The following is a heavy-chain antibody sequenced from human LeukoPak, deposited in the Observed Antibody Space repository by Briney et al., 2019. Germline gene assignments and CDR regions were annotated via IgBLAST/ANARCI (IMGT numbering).Heavy chain of an antibody. J-gene: IGHJ3*02. Sequence: ASVKVSCKASGYTFTGYYMHWVRQAPGQGLEWMGWINPNSGGTNYAQKFQGWVTMTRDTSISTAYMELSRLRSDDTAVYYCARASGSWYFGAFDIWGQGTMVTVSS. CDR2: INPNSGGT. CDR1: GYTFTGYY. CDR3: ARASGSWYFGAFDI. D-gene: IGHD6-13*01. V-gene: IGHV1-2*04.